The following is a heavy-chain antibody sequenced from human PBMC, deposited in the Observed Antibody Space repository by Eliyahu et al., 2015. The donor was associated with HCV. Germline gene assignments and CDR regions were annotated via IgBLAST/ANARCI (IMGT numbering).Heavy chain of an antibody. J-gene: IGHJ4*02. CDR2: IXYSGST. V-gene: IGHV4-39*01. Sequence: QLQLQESGPGLVKPSETLSLTCTVSGGXISXSSXYWGXXRXPPGKGLEGIGGIXYSGSTYXNPSLKSRVTISVDTSKNQFSLKLSSVTAADTAVYYCARSTLIIYGDSLYFDYWGQGTLVTVSS. CDR1: GGXISXSSXY. D-gene: IGHD4-17*01. CDR3: ARSTLIIYGDSLYFDY.